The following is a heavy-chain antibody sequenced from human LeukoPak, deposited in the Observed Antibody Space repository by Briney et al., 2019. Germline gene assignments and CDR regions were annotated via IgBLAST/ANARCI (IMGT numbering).Heavy chain of an antibody. CDR1: RFTLSTYW. CDR3: ARGVPYDSWSGPHYSDY. V-gene: IGHV3-7*01. Sequence: GGSLRLSCAASRFTLSTYWMSWVRQAPGKGLEWVAHIKQDGSQEYYVDSVKGRFTISRDSAKNSLYLQMNSLRAEDTAVYYCARGVPYDSWSGPHYSDYWGQGTLVTVSP. D-gene: IGHD3-3*01. CDR2: IKQDGSQE. J-gene: IGHJ4*02.